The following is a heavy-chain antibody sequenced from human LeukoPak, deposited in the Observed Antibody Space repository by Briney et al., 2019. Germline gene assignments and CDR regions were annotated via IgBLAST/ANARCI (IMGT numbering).Heavy chain of an antibody. CDR1: TFTFSSYA. D-gene: IGHD2-8*01. V-gene: IGHV3-30*04. CDR3: ARDPVWSPRDYYYYMDV. CDR2: ISYDGSNK. J-gene: IGHJ6*03. Sequence: GGSLRLSCAASTFTFSSYAMHWVRQAPGKGLEWMAVISYDGSNKYYADSVKGRFTISRDNSKNTLYLQMNTLRAEDTAVYYCARDPVWSPRDYYYYMDVWGKGTTVTVSS.